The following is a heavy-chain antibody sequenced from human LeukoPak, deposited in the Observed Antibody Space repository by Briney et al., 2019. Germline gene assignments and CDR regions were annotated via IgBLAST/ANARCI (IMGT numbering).Heavy chain of an antibody. D-gene: IGHD3-3*01. V-gene: IGHV3-23*01. CDR3: AKSGEDDFWSGYSSENYYYYGMDV. CDR1: GFTFTSYA. CDR2: ISGSGGST. J-gene: IGHJ6*02. Sequence: HPGGSLRLSCAASGFTFTSYAMSWVRQAPGKGLEWVSAISGSGGSTYYADSVKGRFTISRDNSKNTLYLQMNSLRAEDTAVYYCAKSGEDDFWSGYSSENYYYYGMDVWGQGTTVTVSS.